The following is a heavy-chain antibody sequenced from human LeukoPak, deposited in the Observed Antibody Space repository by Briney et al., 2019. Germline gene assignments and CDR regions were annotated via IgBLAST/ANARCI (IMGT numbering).Heavy chain of an antibody. V-gene: IGHV4-34*01. CDR1: GGSFSGYY. Sequence: SETLSLTCAVYGGSFSGYYWSWIRQPPGKGLEWIGEINHSGSTNYNPSLKSRVTISVDTSKIQFSLKLSSVTAADTAVYYCARGMGHIGSYFVYWGQGTLVTVSS. CDR2: INHSGST. CDR3: ARGMGHIGSYFVY. J-gene: IGHJ4*02. D-gene: IGHD5-24*01.